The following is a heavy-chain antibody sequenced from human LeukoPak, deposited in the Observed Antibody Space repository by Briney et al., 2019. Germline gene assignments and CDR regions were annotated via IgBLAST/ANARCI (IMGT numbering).Heavy chain of an antibody. Sequence: ASVKVSCKASGYTFTSYGISWVRQAPGQGLEWMGRISAYNGNTNYAQKLQGRVTITRDTSASTAYMELSSLRSEDMAVYYCARESIGDYVWGSYRSYYFDYWGQGTLVTVSS. D-gene: IGHD3-16*02. CDR2: ISAYNGNT. J-gene: IGHJ4*02. CDR3: ARESIGDYVWGSYRSYYFDY. V-gene: IGHV1-18*03. CDR1: GYTFTSYG.